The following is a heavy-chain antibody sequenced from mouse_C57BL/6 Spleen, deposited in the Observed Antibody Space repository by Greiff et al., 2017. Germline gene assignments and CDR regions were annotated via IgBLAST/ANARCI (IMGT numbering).Heavy chain of an antibody. D-gene: IGHD1-1*01. CDR2: IDPNSGGT. CDR1: GYTFTSYW. J-gene: IGHJ4*01. V-gene: IGHV1-72*01. Sequence: VQLQQPGAELVKPGASVKLSCKASGYTFTSYWMHWVKQRPGRGLEWIGRIDPNSGGTKYNEKFKSKATLTVDKPSSAAYMQISRLTSEDSAVYYCARRDYDGSRYYYVMDYWGQGTSVTVSS. CDR3: ARRDYDGSRYYYVMDY.